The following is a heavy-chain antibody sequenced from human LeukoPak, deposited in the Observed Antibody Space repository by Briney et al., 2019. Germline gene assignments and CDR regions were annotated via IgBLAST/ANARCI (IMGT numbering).Heavy chain of an antibody. CDR2: IIPILGIA. V-gene: IGHV1-69*04. Sequence: SVKVSCKASGGTFSSYAISWVRQAPGQGLEWMGRIIPILGIANYAQKFQGRVTITADKSTSTAYMELSSLRSEDTAVYYRARGGLGYYDSSGYYYEASFDYWGQGTLVTVSS. CDR1: GGTFSSYA. D-gene: IGHD3-22*01. J-gene: IGHJ4*02. CDR3: ARGGLGYYDSSGYYYEASFDY.